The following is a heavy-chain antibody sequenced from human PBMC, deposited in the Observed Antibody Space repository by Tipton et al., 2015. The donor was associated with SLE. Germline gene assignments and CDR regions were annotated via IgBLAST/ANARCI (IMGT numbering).Heavy chain of an antibody. Sequence: TLSLTCTVSGGSISSGNFYWNWIRQHPGKGLEWIGEIYHSGSTNYNASLKSRVTISVDTSKNQFSLKLSSVTAADTAVYYCASDRLPGDHDAFDIWGQGTMVTVS. CDR2: IYHSGST. J-gene: IGHJ3*02. CDR3: ASDRLPGDHDAFDI. CDR1: GGSISSGNFY. V-gene: IGHV4-61*01. D-gene: IGHD7-27*01.